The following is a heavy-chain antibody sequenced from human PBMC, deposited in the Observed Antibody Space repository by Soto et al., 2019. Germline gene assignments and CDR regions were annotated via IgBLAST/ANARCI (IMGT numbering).Heavy chain of an antibody. CDR1: GYTFTGYY. Sequence: ASVKVSCKASGYTFTGYYMHWVRQAPGQGLEWMGWISAYNGNTNYAQKLQGRVTMTTDTSTSTAYMELRSLRSDDTAVYYCARDPHIVVVPAATELFDYWGQGTLVTVSS. CDR3: ARDPHIVVVPAATELFDY. J-gene: IGHJ4*02. D-gene: IGHD2-2*01. V-gene: IGHV1-18*04. CDR2: ISAYNGNT.